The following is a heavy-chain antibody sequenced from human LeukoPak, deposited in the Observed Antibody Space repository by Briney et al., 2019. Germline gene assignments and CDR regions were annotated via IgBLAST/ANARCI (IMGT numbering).Heavy chain of an antibody. CDR3: AREAVWGNWYFDL. Sequence: GGSLRLSCAASGFTFSRHGMHWVRQAPGKGLEWVAVIGDTGRAKYYADSVEGRFTASRDNSNKILYLEMNSLRYDDTALYYCAREAVWGNWYFDLWGRGTLVTVSS. CDR1: GFTFSRHG. CDR2: IGDTGRAK. J-gene: IGHJ2*01. V-gene: IGHV3-33*08. D-gene: IGHD3-16*01.